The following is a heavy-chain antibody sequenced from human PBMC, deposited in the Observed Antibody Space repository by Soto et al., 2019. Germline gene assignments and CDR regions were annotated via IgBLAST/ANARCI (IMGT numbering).Heavy chain of an antibody. CDR2: ISAYNGNT. J-gene: IGHJ4*02. V-gene: IGHV1-18*01. D-gene: IGHD3-22*01. CDR1: GYTFTSYG. Sequence: ASVKVSCKASGYTFTSYGISWVRQAPGQGLEWMGWISAYNGNTNYAQKLQGRVTMTTDTSTSTAYMELRSLRSDDTAVYYCARDPFPTYYYDSSGYYYGYWGQGTLVTVSS. CDR3: ARDPFPTYYYDSSGYYYGY.